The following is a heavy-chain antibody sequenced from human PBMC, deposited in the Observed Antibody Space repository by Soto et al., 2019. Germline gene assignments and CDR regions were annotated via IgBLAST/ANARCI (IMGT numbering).Heavy chain of an antibody. CDR3: ARGRSSREENWFDP. D-gene: IGHD6-13*01. CDR2: IIPIFGTA. V-gene: IGHV1-69*13. J-gene: IGHJ5*02. Sequence: ASVKVSCKASGGTFSSYAISWVRQAPGQGLEWMGGIIPIFGTANYAQKFQGRVTITADESTSTAYMELSSLRSEDTAVYYCARGRSSREENWFDPWGQGTLVTVSS. CDR1: GGTFSSYA.